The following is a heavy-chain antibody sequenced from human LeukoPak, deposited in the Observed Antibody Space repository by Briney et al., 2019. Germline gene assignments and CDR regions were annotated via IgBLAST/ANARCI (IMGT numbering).Heavy chain of an antibody. V-gene: IGHV3-74*01. CDR2: INTDGSST. CDR1: GFTFTNYW. D-gene: IGHD3-16*01. J-gene: IGHJ4*02. CDR3: ARDPGAYFDY. Sequence: GGSLRLSCAATGFTFTNYWMHWVRQAPGKGLVWVSHINTDGSSTNYADSVKGRFTISRDNAKNTLYLQMNSLRAEDTAVYYCARDPGAYFDYWGQGTLVTVSS.